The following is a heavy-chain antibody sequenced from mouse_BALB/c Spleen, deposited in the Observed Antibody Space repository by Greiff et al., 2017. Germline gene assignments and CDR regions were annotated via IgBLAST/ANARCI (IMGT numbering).Heavy chain of an antibody. CDR3: ARGDYVDY. Sequence: QVQLQQPGAELVKPGASVKLSCKASGYTFTSYWMHWVKQRPGQGLEWIGEINPSNGRTNYNEKFKSKATLTVDKSSSTAYMQLSSLTSEDSAVYYWARGDYVDYWGQGTTLTVSS. J-gene: IGHJ2*01. V-gene: IGHV1S81*02. CDR1: GYTFTSYW. CDR2: INPSNGRT.